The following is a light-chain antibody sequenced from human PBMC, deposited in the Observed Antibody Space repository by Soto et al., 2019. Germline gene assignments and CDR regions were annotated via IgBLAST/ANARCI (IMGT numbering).Light chain of an antibody. CDR3: AAWDDRLNGWV. CDR1: SSNVGSNT. J-gene: IGLJ3*02. Sequence: QSVLTQPPSASGTPGQRVTISCSGSSSNVGSNTVSWYQQLPGSAPKLLIYVNSQRPSGVPDRFSGSKSGTSASLDISGLRSEDEADYYCAAWDDRLNGWVFGGGTKLTVL. CDR2: VNS. V-gene: IGLV1-44*01.